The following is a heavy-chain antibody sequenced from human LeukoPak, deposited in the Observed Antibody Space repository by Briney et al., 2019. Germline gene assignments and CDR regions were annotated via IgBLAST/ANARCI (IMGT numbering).Heavy chain of an antibody. CDR1: GGSISSYY. CDR2: IYHTGST. V-gene: IGHV4-59*01. J-gene: IGHJ4*02. D-gene: IGHD2-8*02. CDR3: AAYVTTGGHSRVAFDY. Sequence: SETLSLTCTVSGGSISSYYWSWIRKPPGKRLEWIGYIYHTGSTNRNPSLKSRVTISVDTSKNQFSLNLKSVTAADTAVYYCAAYVTTGGHSRVAFDYWGQGTLVTVSS.